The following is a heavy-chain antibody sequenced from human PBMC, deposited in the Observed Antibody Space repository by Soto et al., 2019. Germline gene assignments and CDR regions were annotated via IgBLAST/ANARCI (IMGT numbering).Heavy chain of an antibody. V-gene: IGHV1-69*13. CDR3: ARAGIHDYGDSAWFDP. J-gene: IGHJ5*02. CDR2: IIPIFGTA. D-gene: IGHD4-17*01. CDR1: GGTFSSYA. Sequence: SVKVSCKASGGTFSSYAISWVRQAPGQGLEWMGGIIPIFGTANYAQKFQGRVTITADESTSTAYMELSSLRSEDTAVYYCARAGIHDYGDSAWFDPWGQGTLVTVSS.